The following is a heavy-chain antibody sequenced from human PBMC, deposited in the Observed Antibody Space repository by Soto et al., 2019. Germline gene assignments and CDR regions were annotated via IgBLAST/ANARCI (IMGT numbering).Heavy chain of an antibody. CDR2: IYHSGST. Sequence: PSESLSLSCAVSSGCMSISNGGGWVRQPPGKGLEWIGEIYHSGSTNYNPSLKSRVTISVDKSKNQFSLKLSSVTAADTAVYYCARAYYDFWSGYFDYWGQGTLVTVSS. D-gene: IGHD3-3*01. V-gene: IGHV4-4*02. CDR1: SGCMSISNG. J-gene: IGHJ4*02. CDR3: ARAYYDFWSGYFDY.